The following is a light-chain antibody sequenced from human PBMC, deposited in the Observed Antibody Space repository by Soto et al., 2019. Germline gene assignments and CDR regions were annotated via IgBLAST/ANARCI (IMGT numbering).Light chain of an antibody. J-gene: IGKJ1*01. Sequence: EIVLTQSPGTLSLSPGEGATLSCRASQSVSTNFFAWYQQKPGQAPRLLIYGESTRATGIPHRFSGSGSGTDFTLTISRLEPEDFAVYYCQQYGRTSWTFGQGTKVEIK. CDR3: QQYGRTSWT. V-gene: IGKV3-20*01. CDR2: GES. CDR1: QSVSTNF.